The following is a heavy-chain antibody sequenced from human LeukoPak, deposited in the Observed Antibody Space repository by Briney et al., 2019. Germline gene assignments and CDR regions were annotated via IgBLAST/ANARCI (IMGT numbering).Heavy chain of an antibody. CDR2: IYYGGST. V-gene: IGHV4-30-4*08. CDR1: GRSISRGGYY. Sequence: SETLSLTGTVSGRSISRGGYYWSWIRQPPGKGLELIGDIYYGGSTYYNPSLKSRVTISVDTSKNQFSMKLSSVTAEDTAVYYCARDYCTNGVCYYFDYWGQGTLVTVSS. D-gene: IGHD2-8*01. J-gene: IGHJ4*02. CDR3: ARDYCTNGVCYYFDY.